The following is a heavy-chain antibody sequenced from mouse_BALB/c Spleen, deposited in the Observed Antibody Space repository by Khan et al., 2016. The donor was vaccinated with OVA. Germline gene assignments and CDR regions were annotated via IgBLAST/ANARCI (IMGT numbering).Heavy chain of an antibody. V-gene: IGHV1S137*01. CDR3: VRWSGNSRCAY. CDR2: ISTYYGDA. CDR1: GYTFTDFA. Sequence: QVQLKQSGAGLVRPGVSVKISCKGSGYTFTDFAMHWVKQSHAKSLEWIGVISTYYGDATYNQNFKDKATMTVDKSSSTAYMELARLTSEDSGIFYCVRWSGNSRCAYWGQGTLVTVSA. D-gene: IGHD1-3*01. J-gene: IGHJ3*01.